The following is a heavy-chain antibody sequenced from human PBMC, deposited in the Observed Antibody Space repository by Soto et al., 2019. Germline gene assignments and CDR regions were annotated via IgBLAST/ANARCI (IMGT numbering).Heavy chain of an antibody. CDR1: GFTFSGYA. CDR3: AKDHYDSPDTNWFDP. V-gene: IGHV3-23*01. D-gene: IGHD3-22*01. Sequence: GGSLRLSCAASGFTFSGYAMSWVRQAPGKGLEWVSVIHGGGNSAYYADSVKGRFTISRDNSKNTLYLQMNSLRAEDTAVYYCAKDHYDSPDTNWFDPWGQGTLVTVSS. J-gene: IGHJ5*02. CDR2: IHGGGNSA.